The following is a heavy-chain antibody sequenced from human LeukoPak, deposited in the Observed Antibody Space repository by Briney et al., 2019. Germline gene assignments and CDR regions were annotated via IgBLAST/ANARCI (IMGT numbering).Heavy chain of an antibody. V-gene: IGHV1-2*02. Sequence: ASVKVSCKASGYAFTDYYIHWVRQAPGQGLEWVGWINPNSGGTNYAQKFQGRVTMTSDTSISTAYMELSRLRSDDTAVYYCARVVGGNYYGSETGDYWGQGSLVTVSS. J-gene: IGHJ4*02. CDR2: INPNSGGT. CDR3: ARVVGGNYYGSETGDY. D-gene: IGHD3-10*01. CDR1: GYAFTDYY.